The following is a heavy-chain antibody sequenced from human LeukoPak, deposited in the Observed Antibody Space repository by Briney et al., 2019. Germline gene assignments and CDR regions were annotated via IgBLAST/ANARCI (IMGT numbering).Heavy chain of an antibody. D-gene: IGHD5-12*01. CDR3: ARDSPGYGAYVS. CDR2: IKEDGSRE. CDR1: GFTFSTYW. Sequence: PGGSLRLSCAASGFTFSTYWMHWVRQAPGKGLEWVANIKEDGSREYYVDSVKGRFIISRDSAKNSLYLQMDSLTAEDTAVYYCARDSPGYGAYVSWGQGTLVSVSS. J-gene: IGHJ1*01. V-gene: IGHV3-7*01.